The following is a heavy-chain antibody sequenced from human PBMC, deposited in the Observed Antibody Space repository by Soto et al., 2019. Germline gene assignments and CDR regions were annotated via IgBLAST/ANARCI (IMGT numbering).Heavy chain of an antibody. CDR3: ARDRVEGDYDSSGYSL. D-gene: IGHD3-22*01. Sequence: EVQLVESGGGLVKPGGSLRLSCAASGFTFSTYTMNWVRQAPGKGLEWVSSISSSSTYIYYADSLKGRFTISRDNAKNSLYQQMNGLRAEDTAVYYCARDRVEGDYDSSGYSLWGQGTLVTVSS. CDR1: GFTFSTYT. J-gene: IGHJ4*02. CDR2: ISSSSTYI. V-gene: IGHV3-21*01.